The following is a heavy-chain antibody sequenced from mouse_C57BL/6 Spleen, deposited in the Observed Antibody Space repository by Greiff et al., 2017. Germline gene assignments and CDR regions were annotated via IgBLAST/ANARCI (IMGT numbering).Heavy chain of an antibody. J-gene: IGHJ3*01. CDR1: GYSFTGYY. CDR2: INPSTGGT. V-gene: IGHV1-42*01. Sequence: VQLQQSGPELVKPGASVKISCKASGYSFTGYYMNWVKQSPEKSLEWIGEINPSTGGTTYNQKFKAKATLTVDKSSSTAYMQLKSLTSEDSAVYYCARSDYSNYVPFFAYWGQGTLVTVSA. CDR3: ARSDYSNYVPFFAY. D-gene: IGHD2-5*01.